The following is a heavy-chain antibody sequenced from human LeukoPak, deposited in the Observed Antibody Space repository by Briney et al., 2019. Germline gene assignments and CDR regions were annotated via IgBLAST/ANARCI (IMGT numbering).Heavy chain of an antibody. D-gene: IGHD4-11*01. Sequence: RGSLRLSCAASGFTFSSHAMSWVRQAPGKGLEWVAAISRSGGNTYYGDSVKGRFTISRDSSKNTLHLQMDSLRAEDTAVYYCAKDWPVSGDHYSPFDYWGQGTLVTVSS. CDR1: GFTFSSHA. V-gene: IGHV3-23*01. CDR3: AKDWPVSGDHYSPFDY. CDR2: ISRSGGNT. J-gene: IGHJ4*02.